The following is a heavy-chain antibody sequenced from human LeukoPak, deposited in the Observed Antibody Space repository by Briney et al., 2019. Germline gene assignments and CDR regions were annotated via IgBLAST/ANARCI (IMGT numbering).Heavy chain of an antibody. CDR1: GFTFSSYW. J-gene: IGHJ5*02. V-gene: IGHV3-74*01. CDR2: TNSDGSIR. Sequence: GGSLRLSCAASGFTFSSYWMHWVRQAPGKGLVWVSRTNSDGSIRSYADSVKGRFTISRDNAKNTLYLQMNSLRAEDTAVYYCGRDLNTRNWFDPWGQGTLVAVSS. CDR3: GRDLNTRNWFDP.